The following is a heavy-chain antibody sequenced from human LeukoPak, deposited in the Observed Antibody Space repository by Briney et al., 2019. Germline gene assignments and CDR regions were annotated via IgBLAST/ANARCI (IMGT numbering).Heavy chain of an antibody. CDR1: GFTFSSYA. CDR3: ARAPYYALLDV. V-gene: IGHV3-30-3*01. CDR2: ISYDGSNK. D-gene: IGHD3-3*01. J-gene: IGHJ6*02. Sequence: PGRSPRLSCAASGFTFSSYAMHWVRQAPGKGLECVAVISYDGSNKYYADSVKGRFTISRDNSKNTLYLRMNSLRAEDTAVYYCARAPYYALLDVWGQGTTVTVSS.